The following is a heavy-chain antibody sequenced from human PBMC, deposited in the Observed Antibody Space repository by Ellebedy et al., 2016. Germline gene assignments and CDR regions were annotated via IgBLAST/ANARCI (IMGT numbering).Heavy chain of an antibody. CDR1: GFTFSSYA. V-gene: IGHV3-23*01. D-gene: IGHD6-6*01. J-gene: IGHJ4*02. CDR2: ISGSGGST. Sequence: GESLKISXAASGFTFSSYAMSWVRQAPGKGLEWVSAISGSGGSTYYADSVKGRFTISRDNSKNTLYLQMNSLRAEDTAVYYCAKLPYSSSYLLDYWGQGTLVTVSS. CDR3: AKLPYSSSYLLDY.